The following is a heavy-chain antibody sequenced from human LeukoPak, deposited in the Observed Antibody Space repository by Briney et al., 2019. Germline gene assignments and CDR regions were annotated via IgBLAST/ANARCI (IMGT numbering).Heavy chain of an antibody. J-gene: IGHJ4*02. D-gene: IGHD1-7*01. CDR3: ARRASIIGTAGRHFDS. CDR1: GGSISTSTW. CDR2: IYYSGSA. Sequence: PSETLSLTCDVSGGSISTSTWWSWVRQSPGKGLEWIGHIYYSGSAYYNPSLKSRVTISVDTSKNQFSLKLSSVTAADTAVYYCARRASIIGTAGRHFDSWGQGTLVTVSS. V-gene: IGHV4-4*02.